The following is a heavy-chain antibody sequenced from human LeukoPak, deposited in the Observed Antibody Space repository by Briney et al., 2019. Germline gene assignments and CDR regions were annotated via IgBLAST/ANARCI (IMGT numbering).Heavy chain of an antibody. D-gene: IGHD1-20*01. CDR3: AKELGRRRNNWVDD. Sequence: GGSLTLSCAASGFTFNSYAMSWVRQAPAQGLEWVATISASGGGTYYADSVKGRFTISRDNSKNTLSLQMNSLRAEDTAVYYCAKELGRRRNNWVDDCGEGTLVSAS. CDR2: ISASGGGT. V-gene: IGHV3-23*01. CDR1: GFTFNSYA. J-gene: IGHJ4*02.